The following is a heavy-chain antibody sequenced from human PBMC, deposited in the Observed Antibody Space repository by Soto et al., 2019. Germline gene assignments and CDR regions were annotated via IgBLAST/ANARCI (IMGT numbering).Heavy chain of an antibody. J-gene: IGHJ4*02. CDR3: ARDSYYYDSSGYMDFDY. CDR2: ICDDGSNK. D-gene: IGHD3-22*01. CDR1: GFTFSSYA. Sequence: GGSLRLSCAASGFTFSSYAMKWVRQAPGKGLEWVAVICDDGSNKYYADSVKGRFTISRDNSKNTLYLQMNSLRAEDTAVYYCARDSYYYDSSGYMDFDYWGQGTLVTVSS. V-gene: IGHV3-30-3*01.